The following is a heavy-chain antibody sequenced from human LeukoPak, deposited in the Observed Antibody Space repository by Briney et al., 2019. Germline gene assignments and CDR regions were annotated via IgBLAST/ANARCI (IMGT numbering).Heavy chain of an antibody. J-gene: IGHJ5*02. CDR3: AKDYDFWSGYFNNWFDP. CDR2: ISGSGGST. D-gene: IGHD3-3*01. Sequence: PGGSLRLSCAASGFTFSSYAMSWVRQAPGKGLEWVSAISGSGGSTYYADSVKGRFTISRDNSKNTLYLQMNSLRAEDTAVYYCAKDYDFWSGYFNNWFDPWGQGTLVTVSS. CDR1: GFTFSSYA. V-gene: IGHV3-23*01.